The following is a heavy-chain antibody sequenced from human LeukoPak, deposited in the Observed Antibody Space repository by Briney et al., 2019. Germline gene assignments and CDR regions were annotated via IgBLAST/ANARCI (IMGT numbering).Heavy chain of an antibody. Sequence: ASVKVSCKASGYTFTSYDINWVRQATGQGLEWMGWMNPNSGNTGYAQKFQGRVTMTRNTSISTAYIELSSLRSEDTAVYYCARDGQEVYGDFAFDPWGQGTLVTVSS. J-gene: IGHJ5*02. CDR3: ARDGQEVYGDFAFDP. V-gene: IGHV1-8*01. CDR2: MNPNSGNT. CDR1: GYTFTSYD. D-gene: IGHD4-17*01.